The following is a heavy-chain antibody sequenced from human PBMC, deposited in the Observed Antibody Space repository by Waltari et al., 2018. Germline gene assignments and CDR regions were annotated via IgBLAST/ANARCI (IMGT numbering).Heavy chain of an antibody. V-gene: IGHV1-2*02. D-gene: IGHD3-9*01. Sequence: QVQLVQSGAELKKPGASVKVSCKASGYTFTGYSMHWVRQAPGQGLEWMGWINPNSGGTNYAQKFQGRVTMTRDTSISTAYMELSRLRSDDTAVYYCARLYSVLRYFDWSGGFDYWGQGTLVTVSS. CDR1: GYTFTGYS. CDR3: ARLYSVLRYFDWSGGFDY. CDR2: INPNSGGT. J-gene: IGHJ4*02.